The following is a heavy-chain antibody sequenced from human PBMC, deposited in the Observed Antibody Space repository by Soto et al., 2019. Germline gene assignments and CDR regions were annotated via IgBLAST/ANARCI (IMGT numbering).Heavy chain of an antibody. Sequence: EVQLVESGGGLVQPGGSLRLSCAASGFTFSSYWMSWVRQAPGKGLEWVANIKQDGSEKYYVDSVKDRFTISRDNAKNSLYLQMNRLRAEDTAVYYCARVLPYGGSYSPFGDYWGQGTLVIVSS. J-gene: IGHJ4*02. CDR1: GFTFSSYW. CDR2: IKQDGSEK. V-gene: IGHV3-7*01. CDR3: ARVLPYGGSYSPFGDY. D-gene: IGHD1-26*01.